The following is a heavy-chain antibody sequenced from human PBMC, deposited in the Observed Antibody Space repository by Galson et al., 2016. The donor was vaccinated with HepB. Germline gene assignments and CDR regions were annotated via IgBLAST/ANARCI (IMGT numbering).Heavy chain of an antibody. Sequence: SLRLSCAASGVSGTYMRWIRQAPGTGLEWLSVIFPGGGAYYADYVRGRFTTSRDDSWDTVYLQMRSLRPEDTAVYYCARGHYGAFLGQGKLVTVSS. CDR2: IFPGGGA. CDR3: ARGHYGAF. CDR1: GVSGTY. J-gene: IGHJ4*02. V-gene: IGHV3-53*01.